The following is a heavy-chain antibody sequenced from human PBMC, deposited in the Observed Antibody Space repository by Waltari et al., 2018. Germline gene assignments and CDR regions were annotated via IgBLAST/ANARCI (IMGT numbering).Heavy chain of an antibody. Sequence: EVQLVESGGDLVQPGGSLRLSCAASGFSFDKYWMAWVRQAPGKGLEWGANRKQDGSTKYYEASVRGRFTISRDNAKNSLYLQMNSLRAEDTAVYYCARDRGWLAHDYWGQGTLVTVSS. CDR1: GFSFDKYW. CDR2: RKQDGSTK. D-gene: IGHD6-19*01. J-gene: IGHJ4*02. V-gene: IGHV3-7*04. CDR3: ARDRGWLAHDY.